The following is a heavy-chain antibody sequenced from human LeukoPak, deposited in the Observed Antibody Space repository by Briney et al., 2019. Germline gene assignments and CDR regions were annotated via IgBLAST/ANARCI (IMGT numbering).Heavy chain of an antibody. CDR2: IWYDGSNT. D-gene: IGHD4-17*01. Sequence: PGRSLRLSCAASGFTFSTYGMHWVRQAPGKGLDWVAVIWYDGSNTFYADSVKGRFTISRDNSKNTLYLQMNSLRAEDTSVYYCARDRDYGDRRFDYWGQGTLVTVSS. V-gene: IGHV3-33*01. J-gene: IGHJ4*02. CDR1: GFTFSTYG. CDR3: ARDRDYGDRRFDY.